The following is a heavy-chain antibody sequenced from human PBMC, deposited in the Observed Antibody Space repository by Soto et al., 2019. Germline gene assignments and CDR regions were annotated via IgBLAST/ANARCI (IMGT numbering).Heavy chain of an antibody. J-gene: IGHJ3*02. D-gene: IGHD3-16*02. Sequence: GASVKVSCKASGYTFTSYSMRWVQQDPGQGLEWMGIINPSGGSTSYAQKFQGRVTMTRDTSTSTVYMELSSLRSEDTAVYYCAREPGFGDYIWGSYRYTGAFDIWGQGIMVTVSS. CDR2: INPSGGST. CDR3: AREPGFGDYIWGSYRYTGAFDI. V-gene: IGHV1-46*03. CDR1: GYTFTSYS.